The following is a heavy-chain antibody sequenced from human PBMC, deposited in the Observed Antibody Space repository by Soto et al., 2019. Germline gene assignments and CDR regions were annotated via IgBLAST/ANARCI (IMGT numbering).Heavy chain of an antibody. CDR2: IGGGGETT. V-gene: IGHV3-23*01. J-gene: IGHJ5*02. D-gene: IGHD3-10*01. Sequence: FQVMQSGGGFVQPGGSLRLACAASGFSFSTTDMSWVRQAPGKGLEWASTIGGGGETTYYADSVKGRFTISRDNSKNTVYLQMDGLRVDDTALYYCAKNSGWFNTWGQGDLVTVSS. CDR3: AKNSGWFNT. CDR1: GFSFSTTD.